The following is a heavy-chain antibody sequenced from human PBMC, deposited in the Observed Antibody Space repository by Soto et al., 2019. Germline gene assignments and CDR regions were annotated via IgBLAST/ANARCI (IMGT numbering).Heavy chain of an antibody. CDR3: ARGGFTVTTHDGMDV. D-gene: IGHD4-4*01. CDR2: IIPILGIA. CDR1: GGTFSSYT. Sequence: QVQLVQSGAEVKKPGSSVKVSCKASGGTFSSYTISWVRQAPGQGLEWMGRIIPILGIANYAQKFQGRVTITADKSTSTAYMELSSLRSEDTAVYYCARGGFTVTTHDGMDVWGQGTTVTVSS. V-gene: IGHV1-69*02. J-gene: IGHJ6*02.